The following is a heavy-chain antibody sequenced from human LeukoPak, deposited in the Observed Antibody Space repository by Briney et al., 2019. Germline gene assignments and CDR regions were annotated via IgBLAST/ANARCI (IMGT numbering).Heavy chain of an antibody. Sequence: GGSLRLSCAASGFTFDDYTIHWVRQAPGKGLEWVSLISWDGGSTYYADSVKGRFTISRDNSKNSLYLQMNSLRTEDTALYYCAKDMTAAGYSYGYYYYGMDVWGQGTTVTVSS. CDR2: ISWDGGST. D-gene: IGHD5-18*01. V-gene: IGHV3-43*01. J-gene: IGHJ6*02. CDR3: AKDMTAAGYSYGYYYYGMDV. CDR1: GFTFDDYT.